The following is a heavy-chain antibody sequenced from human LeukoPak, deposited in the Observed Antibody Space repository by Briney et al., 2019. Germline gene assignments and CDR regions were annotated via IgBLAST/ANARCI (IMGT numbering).Heavy chain of an antibody. D-gene: IGHD6-19*01. CDR1: GLTFDDYA. J-gene: IGHJ4*02. CDR3: AKGADPLTWRMTTVAGTRFDF. Sequence: GGSLRLSCAVSGLTFDDYAIHWVRQAPGKGLEWVSLISGDGGSRYYAGSVKGRFTVSRDNSKTSLYLQMNRLRTDDTAFYHCAKGADPLTWRMTTVAGTRFDFWGQGTPVTVSS. CDR2: ISGDGGSR. V-gene: IGHV3-43*02.